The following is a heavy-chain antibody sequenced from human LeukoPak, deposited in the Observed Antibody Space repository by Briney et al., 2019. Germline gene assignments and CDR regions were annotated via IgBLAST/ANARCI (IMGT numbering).Heavy chain of an antibody. CDR3: AREGDSSGYYSSAYDY. V-gene: IGHV1-69*05. CDR2: IIPIFGTA. CDR1: GGTFISYA. D-gene: IGHD3-22*01. J-gene: IGHJ4*02. Sequence: ASVTVSFKASGGTFISYAISWVRQAPGQGLEWMGGIIPIFGTANYAQKFQGRVTITTDESTSTAYMELSSLRSEDTAVYYCAREGDSSGYYSSAYDYWGQGTLVTVSS.